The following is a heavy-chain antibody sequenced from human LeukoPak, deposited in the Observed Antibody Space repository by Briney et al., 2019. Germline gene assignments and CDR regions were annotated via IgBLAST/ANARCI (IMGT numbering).Heavy chain of an antibody. J-gene: IGHJ4*02. V-gene: IGHV3-74*01. Sequence: PGGSLRLSCAASGNYWMHWVRQAPGKGLVWVSHINSDGSWTSYADSVEGRFTISKDNAKNTVYLQMNNLRAEDTGVYYCAEDHYWSIDYWGRGTLVTVSS. D-gene: IGHD3-3*01. CDR3: AEDHYWSIDY. CDR2: INSDGSWT. CDR1: GNYW.